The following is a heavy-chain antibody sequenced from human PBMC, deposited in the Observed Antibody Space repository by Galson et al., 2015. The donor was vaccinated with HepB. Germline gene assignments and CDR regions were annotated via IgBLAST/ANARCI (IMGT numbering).Heavy chain of an antibody. CDR1: GDSVSSNSAA. D-gene: IGHD3-22*01. V-gene: IGHV6-1*01. J-gene: IGHJ3*02. Sequence: CAISGDSVSSNSAAWNRIRQSPSRGLEWLGRTYYRSKWYNDYAVSVKSRITINPDTSKNQFSLQLNSVTPEDTAVYYCARDVFRYYYDSSGYPHPDDAFDIWGQGTMVTVSS. CDR3: ARDVFRYYYDSSGYPHPDDAFDI. CDR2: TYYRSKWYN.